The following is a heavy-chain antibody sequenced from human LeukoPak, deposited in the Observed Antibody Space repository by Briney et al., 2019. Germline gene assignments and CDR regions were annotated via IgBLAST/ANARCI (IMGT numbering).Heavy chain of an antibody. V-gene: IGHV3-23*01. CDR3: AKIRGYSYSYGDY. CDR1: GFTFSTYA. D-gene: IGHD5-18*01. J-gene: IGHJ4*02. CDR2: ISDSGSNT. Sequence: GGSLTLSCVASGFTFSTYAMSWVRQAPGKELEWVSDISDSGSNTYYADSVKGRFTISRDNSKNTLYLQMSILRAEDTAVYFCAKIRGYSYSYGDYWGQGTLVTVSS.